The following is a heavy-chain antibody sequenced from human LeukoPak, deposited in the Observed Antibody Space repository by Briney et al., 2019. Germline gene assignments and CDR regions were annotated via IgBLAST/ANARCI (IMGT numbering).Heavy chain of an antibody. J-gene: IGHJ3*02. CDR1: GGSISSYY. CDR3: ARGLPAVAGGGDAFDI. Sequence: SETLSLTCTVSGGSISSYYWSWIRQPPGKGLEWIGYINYSGDTNYNPSLKSRVTISVDTSKNQFSLKLSSVTAADTAVYYCARGLPAVAGGGDAFDIWGQGTMVTVSS. D-gene: IGHD6-19*01. CDR2: INYSGDT. V-gene: IGHV4-59*12.